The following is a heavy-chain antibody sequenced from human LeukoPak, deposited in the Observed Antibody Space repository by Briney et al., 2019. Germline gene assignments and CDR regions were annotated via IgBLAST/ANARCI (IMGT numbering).Heavy chain of an antibody. J-gene: IGHJ4*02. CDR3: AKDPYSYGSYFDY. CDR1: GFTFSGGG. CDR2: IWYDGRDK. Sequence: GGSLRLSCAASGFTFSGGGMHWVRQAPGKGLEWVAFIWYDGRDKYYTDSVKGRFTISRDNSKNTLYLQMNSLRAEDTAMYYCAKDPYSYGSYFDYWGQGTLVTVSS. D-gene: IGHD5-18*01. V-gene: IGHV3-30*02.